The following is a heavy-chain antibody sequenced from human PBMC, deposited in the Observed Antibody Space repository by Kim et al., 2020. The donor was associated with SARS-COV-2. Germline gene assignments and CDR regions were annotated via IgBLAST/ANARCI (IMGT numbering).Heavy chain of an antibody. CDR2: ITRGGDT. CDR1: GLTLRSYA. CDR3: VPCVTLADRSGWCTFFDH. Sequence: GGSLRLSCAASGLTLRSYAMNLVRQGPGKGLEWVSSITRGGDTYYAASVKGRFTISRDNFKDTLSLQMNSLRAEDTGNYYCVPCVTLADRSGWCTFFDH. D-gene: IGHD6-19*01. V-gene: IGHV3-23*01. J-gene: IGHJ4*01.